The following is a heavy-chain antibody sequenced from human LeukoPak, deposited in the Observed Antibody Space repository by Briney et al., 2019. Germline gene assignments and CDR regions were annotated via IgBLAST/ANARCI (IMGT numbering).Heavy chain of an antibody. V-gene: IGHV3-21*01. CDR2: IRKTTNYI. Sequence: GGSLRLSCGASGFTLSTHSVNWVRQAPGKGLEWVASIRKTTNYIYYADSIKGRFTISRDDAKNSLYLQMNRLRADDTAVYYCARHPANWNPGWFDPWGQGTLVVVSS. CDR3: ARHPANWNPGWFDP. D-gene: IGHD1-1*01. CDR1: GFTLSTHS. J-gene: IGHJ5*02.